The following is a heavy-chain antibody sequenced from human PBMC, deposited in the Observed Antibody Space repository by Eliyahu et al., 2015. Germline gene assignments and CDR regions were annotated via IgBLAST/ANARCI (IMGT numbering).Heavy chain of an antibody. D-gene: IGHD2-21*02. CDR1: GFSLKTYGVG. CDR2: IYWDDDE. V-gene: IGHV2-5*02. CDR3: IHMKWCGGDCYQRVXDY. Sequence: QITLKESGPTLMKPTQTLTLTCTFSGFSLKTYGVGVGWVRQPPGKALEWLALIYWDDDERYTPSLKSRLTITKDTSKNQVILTVTNMDPVDTATYYCIHMKWCGGDCYQRVXDYWGQGILVTVSS. J-gene: IGHJ4*02.